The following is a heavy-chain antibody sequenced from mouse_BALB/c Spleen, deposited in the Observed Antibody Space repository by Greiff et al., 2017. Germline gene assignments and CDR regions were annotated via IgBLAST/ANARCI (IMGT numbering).Heavy chain of an antibody. D-gene: IGHD2-14*01. CDR2: ISSGSSTI. Sequence: EVQGVESGGGLVQPGGSRKLSCAASGFTFSSFGMHWVRQAPEKGLEWVAYISSGSSTIYYADTVKGRFTISRDNPKNTLFLQMTSLRSEDTAMYYCARYRRDGEGGFAYWGQGTLVTVSA. CDR3: ARYRRDGEGGFAY. V-gene: IGHV5-17*02. CDR1: GFTFSSFG. J-gene: IGHJ3*01.